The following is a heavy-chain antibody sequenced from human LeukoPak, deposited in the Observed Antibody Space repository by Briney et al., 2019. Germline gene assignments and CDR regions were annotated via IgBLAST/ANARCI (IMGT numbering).Heavy chain of an antibody. CDR1: GFTFSNAW. D-gene: IGHD2-15*01. CDR3: AKRIVVVVAATYY. CDR2: IRYDGSNK. Sequence: PGGSLRLSCAASGFTFSNAWMSWVRQAPGKGLEWVAFIRYDGSNKYYADSVKGRFTISRDNSKNTLYLRMNSLRAEDTAIYYCAKRIVVVVAATYYWGQGTLVTVSS. V-gene: IGHV3-30*02. J-gene: IGHJ4*02.